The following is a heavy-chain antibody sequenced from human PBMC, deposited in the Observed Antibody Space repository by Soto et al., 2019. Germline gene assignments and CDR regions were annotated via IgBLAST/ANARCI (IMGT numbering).Heavy chain of an antibody. J-gene: IGHJ3*01. D-gene: IGHD5-18*01. V-gene: IGHV1-46*01. CDR1: GYIFTSYS. CDR2: INPSGGST. Sequence: VKVSCKASGYIFTSYSIHWVRQAPGQGLEWMGIINPSGGSTSYTQKFQGRVTMTRDKSTSTVYMELSSLISEDTAVYYCAREDTANGGAFDLWGQGTMVTVSS. CDR3: AREDTANGGAFDL.